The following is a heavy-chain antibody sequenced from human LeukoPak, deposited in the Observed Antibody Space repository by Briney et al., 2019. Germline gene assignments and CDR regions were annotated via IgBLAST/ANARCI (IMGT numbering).Heavy chain of an antibody. CDR3: ARLGYCSGGSCSYYFDY. V-gene: IGHV1-8*01. J-gene: IGHJ4*02. D-gene: IGHD2-15*01. CDR1: GYTFTSYD. CDR2: MNPNSGNT. Sequence: ASVKVSCKASGYTFTSYDINWARQATGQGLEWMGWMNPNSGNTGYAQKFQGRVTMTRNTSISTAYMELSSLRSEDTAVYYCARLGYCSGGSCSYYFDYWGQGTLVTVSS.